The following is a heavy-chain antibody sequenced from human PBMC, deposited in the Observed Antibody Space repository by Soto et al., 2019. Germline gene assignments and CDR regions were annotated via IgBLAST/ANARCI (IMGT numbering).Heavy chain of an antibody. D-gene: IGHD3-3*01. V-gene: IGHV1-8*01. CDR2: MNPNSGNT. Sequence: GASVKVSCKASGYTFTSYDINWVRQATGQGLEWMGWMNPNSGNTGYAQKFQGRVTMTRNTSISTAYMELSSLRSEDTAVYYCARGRSYYDFWSGYYIPDYYYGMDVWGQGTTVTVSS. J-gene: IGHJ6*02. CDR1: GYTFTSYD. CDR3: ARGRSYYDFWSGYYIPDYYYGMDV.